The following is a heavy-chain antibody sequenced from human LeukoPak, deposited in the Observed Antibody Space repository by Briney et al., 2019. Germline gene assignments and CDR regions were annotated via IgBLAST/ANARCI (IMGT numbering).Heavy chain of an antibody. V-gene: IGHV3-48*03. J-gene: IGHJ3*02. CDR2: ISSSGSPI. Sequence: GGPLRLSCAASGFTFSSYEMNWVRQAPGKGLEWVSYISSSGSPIYYADSVKGRFTISRDNAKNSLFLQMSSLRAEDTAVYYCARDKRLSGSSTDDAFDIWGQGTVVTVSS. CDR1: GFTFSSYE. D-gene: IGHD1-26*01. CDR3: ARDKRLSGSSTDDAFDI.